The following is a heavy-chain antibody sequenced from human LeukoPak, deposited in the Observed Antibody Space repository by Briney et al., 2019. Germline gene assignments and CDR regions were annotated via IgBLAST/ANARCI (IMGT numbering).Heavy chain of an antibody. V-gene: IGHV3-53*01. J-gene: IGHJ4*02. CDR3: ARGYSSSWYD. Sequence: SGGSLRLSCAASGFTVSSNYVSWVRRAPGKGLEWVSVIFSGGTTYYADSVKDRFTISRDNSKNTLYLQMNSLRAEDTAMYYCARGYSSSWYDWGQGTLVTVSS. D-gene: IGHD6-13*01. CDR1: GFTVSSNY. CDR2: IFSGGTT.